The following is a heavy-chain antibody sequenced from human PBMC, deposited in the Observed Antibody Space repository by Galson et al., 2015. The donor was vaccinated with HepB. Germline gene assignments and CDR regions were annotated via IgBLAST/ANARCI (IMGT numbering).Heavy chain of an antibody. J-gene: IGHJ4*02. Sequence: SLRLSCAASGFTFSSYAMHWVRQAPGKGLEYVSAISSNGGSTYYADSVKGRFTISRDNSKNTLYLQMSSLRAEDTAVYYCVKTGLAAAGMGAFDYWGQGTLVTVSS. V-gene: IGHV3-64D*06. D-gene: IGHD6-13*01. CDR1: GFTFSSYA. CDR2: ISSNGGST. CDR3: VKTGLAAAGMGAFDY.